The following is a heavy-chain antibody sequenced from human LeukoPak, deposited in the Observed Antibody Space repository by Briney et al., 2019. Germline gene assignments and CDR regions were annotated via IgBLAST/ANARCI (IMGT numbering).Heavy chain of an antibody. V-gene: IGHV3-7*01. Sequence: PGGSLRLSCVVSGFTFSRYYMGWVRQSPGKGLEWVAMTASDGGDRNYVNSVKGRFTIYRDYSKNTLYLQMNSLAAEDTAVYYCAFLIREPQHWGQGTLVTVSS. CDR3: AFLIREPQH. D-gene: IGHD1-26*01. CDR2: TASDGGDR. J-gene: IGHJ1*01. CDR1: GFTFSRYY.